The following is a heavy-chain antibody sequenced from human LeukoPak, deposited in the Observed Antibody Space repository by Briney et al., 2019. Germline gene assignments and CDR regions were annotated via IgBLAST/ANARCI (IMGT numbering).Heavy chain of an antibody. CDR2: IKQDGSEK. V-gene: IGHV3-7*03. J-gene: IGHJ4*02. D-gene: IGHD5-24*01. CDR1: GFTFSTYW. CDR3: AKEGRSLQTY. Sequence: GGSLRLSCAASGFTFSTYWMTWVRQAPGKGLEWVANIKQDGSEKNYVDSVKGRFTISRDNAKNSLYLQMNSLRVEDTAVYYCAKEGRSLQTYWGQGTLVTVSS.